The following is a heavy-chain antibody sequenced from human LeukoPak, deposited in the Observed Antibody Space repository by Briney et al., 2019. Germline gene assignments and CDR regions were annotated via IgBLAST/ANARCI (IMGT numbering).Heavy chain of an antibody. V-gene: IGHV3-7*03. D-gene: IGHD3-10*01. CDR1: GFTFSRCW. Sequence: HPGGSLRLSCAASGFTFSRCWMAWVRQAPGKGLEWVANIKPDESERNYVDSVKGRFTISRDNAKNSLHLQMNSLTAEDTAVYYCAKVLPSGSGSHRRYFDYWGQGTLITVSS. CDR3: AKVLPSGSGSHRRYFDY. J-gene: IGHJ4*02. CDR2: IKPDESER.